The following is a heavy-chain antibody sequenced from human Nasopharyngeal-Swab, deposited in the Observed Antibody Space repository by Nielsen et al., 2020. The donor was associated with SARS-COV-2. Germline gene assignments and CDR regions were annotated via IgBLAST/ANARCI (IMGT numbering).Heavy chain of an antibody. Sequence: ASVKVSCKASGYTFTSYYMHWVRQAPGQGLEWMGIINPSGGSTSYAQKFQGRVTMTRDTSMSTVYMELSSLRSEDTAVYYCARDPTLAVETETTYYYYGMDVWGQGTTVTVSS. D-gene: IGHD6-19*01. CDR1: GYTFTSYY. V-gene: IGHV1-46*01. CDR2: INPSGGST. CDR3: ARDPTLAVETETTYYYYGMDV. J-gene: IGHJ6*02.